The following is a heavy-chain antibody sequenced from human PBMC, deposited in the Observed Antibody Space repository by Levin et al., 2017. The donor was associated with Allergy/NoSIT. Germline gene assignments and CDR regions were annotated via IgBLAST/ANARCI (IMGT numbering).Heavy chain of an antibody. CDR1: GFTFSSYS. J-gene: IGHJ6*02. Sequence: GGSLRLSCAASGFTFSSYSMNWVRQAPGEGLEWVSYISNSGSTTYYADSVKGRFTISRDNAKNSLYLQMNSLRAEDTAVYYCASPIGYCSGGSCYSIYDYYGMDVWGQGTTVTVSS. V-gene: IGHV3-48*04. D-gene: IGHD2-15*01. CDR3: ASPIGYCSGGSCYSIYDYYGMDV. CDR2: ISNSGSTT.